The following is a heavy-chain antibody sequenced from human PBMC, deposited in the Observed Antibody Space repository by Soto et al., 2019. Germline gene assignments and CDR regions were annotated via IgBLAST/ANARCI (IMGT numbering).Heavy chain of an antibody. Sequence: GGSLRLSCAASGFTFSSYAMSWVRQAPGKGLEWVSAISGSGGSTYYADSVKGRFTISRDNSKNTLYLQKNSLRAEDTAVYYCAREPHSSGIFDPWGQGTLVTVSS. D-gene: IGHD6-25*01. CDR1: GFTFSSYA. CDR2: ISGSGGST. V-gene: IGHV3-23*01. J-gene: IGHJ5*02. CDR3: AREPHSSGIFDP.